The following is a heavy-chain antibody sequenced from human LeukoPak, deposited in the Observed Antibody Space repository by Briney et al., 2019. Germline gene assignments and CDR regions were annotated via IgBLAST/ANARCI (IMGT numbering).Heavy chain of an antibody. D-gene: IGHD6-6*01. CDR3: AKDLPVHSSSPVHYYFDY. CDR2: ISGSGGST. CDR1: GFTFSSYA. Sequence: QAGGSLRLSCAASGFTFSSYAMSWVRQAPGKGLEWVSAISGSGGSTYYADSVKGRFTISRDNSKNTLYLQMNSLRAEDTAVYYSAKDLPVHSSSPVHYYFDYWGQGTLVTVSS. V-gene: IGHV3-23*01. J-gene: IGHJ4*02.